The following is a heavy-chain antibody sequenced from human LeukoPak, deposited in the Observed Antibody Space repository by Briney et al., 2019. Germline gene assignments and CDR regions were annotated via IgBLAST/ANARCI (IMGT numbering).Heavy chain of an antibody. D-gene: IGHD3-10*01. V-gene: IGHV4-34*01. CDR3: ARGLWNYYGSILWWFDP. CDR2: INHSGST. J-gene: IGHJ5*02. Sequence: SETLSLTCAVYGGSFSGYYWSWIRQPPGKGLEWIGEINHSGSTNYNPSLKSRVTISVDTSKNQFSLKLSSVTAADTAVYYRARGLWNYYGSILWWFDPWGQGTLVTVSS. CDR1: GGSFSGYY.